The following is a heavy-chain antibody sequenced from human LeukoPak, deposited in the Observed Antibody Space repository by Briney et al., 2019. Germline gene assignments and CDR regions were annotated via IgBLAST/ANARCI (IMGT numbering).Heavy chain of an antibody. Sequence: SETLSLTCAVYGGSFSGYYWSWIRQPPGKGLEWIGEINHSGSTNYNPSLKSRVTISVDTSKNQFSLKLSSMTAADTAVYYCARGPIYGSFDYWGQGTLVTVSS. CDR2: INHSGST. CDR1: GGSFSGYY. V-gene: IGHV4-34*01. CDR3: ARGPIYGSFDY. D-gene: IGHD3-10*01. J-gene: IGHJ4*02.